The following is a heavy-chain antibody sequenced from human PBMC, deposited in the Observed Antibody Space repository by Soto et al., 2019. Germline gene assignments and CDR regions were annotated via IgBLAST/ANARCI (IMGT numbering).Heavy chain of an antibody. CDR3: ARVYNLNYV. Sequence: SETLSLTCTVSGGSVSSGSYYWGWIRQPPGKGLEWIGYIYYSGSTNYNPSLKSRVTISVDTSKNQFSLKLSSVTAADTAVYYRARVYNLNYVWGQGTQVTV. J-gene: IGHJ4*02. D-gene: IGHD1-7*01. CDR2: IYYSGST. V-gene: IGHV4-61*01. CDR1: GGSVSSGSYY.